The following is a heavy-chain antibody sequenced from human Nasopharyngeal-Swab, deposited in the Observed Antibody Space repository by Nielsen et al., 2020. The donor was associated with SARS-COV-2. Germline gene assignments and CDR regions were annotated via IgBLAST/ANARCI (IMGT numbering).Heavy chain of an antibody. J-gene: IGHJ5*02. CDR1: GGSFSGYY. Sequence: GSLRLSCAVYGGSFSGYYWSWIRQPPGKGLEWIGEINHSGSTNYNPSLKSRVTISVDTSKNQFSLKLSSVTAADTAVYYCARDGGPRYYYDSSGDNWFDPWGQGTLVTVSS. D-gene: IGHD3-22*01. CDR3: ARDGGPRYYYDSSGDNWFDP. V-gene: IGHV4-34*01. CDR2: INHSGST.